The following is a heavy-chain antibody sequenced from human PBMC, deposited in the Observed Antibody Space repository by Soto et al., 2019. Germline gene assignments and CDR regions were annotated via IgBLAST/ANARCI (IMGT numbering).Heavy chain of an antibody. CDR1: GFTFSSYA. Sequence: EVQLLESGGGLVQPGGSLRLSCAASGFTFSSYAMSWVRQAPGKGLEWVSAISGSGGSTYYADSVKGRFTISRDNSKNTLYLQMSRLRAEDTAVYYCAKDPNKTDYDFWSGYYSDYYYYGMDVWGQGTTVTVSS. D-gene: IGHD3-3*01. J-gene: IGHJ6*02. CDR3: AKDPNKTDYDFWSGYYSDYYYYGMDV. CDR2: ISGSGGST. V-gene: IGHV3-23*01.